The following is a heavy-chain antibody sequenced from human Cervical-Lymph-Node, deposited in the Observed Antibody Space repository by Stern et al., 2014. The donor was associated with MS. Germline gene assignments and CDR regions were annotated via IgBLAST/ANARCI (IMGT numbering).Heavy chain of an antibody. V-gene: IGHV1-69*01. CDR1: GGTFSNFA. D-gene: IGHD5-18*01. Sequence: QVQLMQSGAEVKKPGSSVNVSCQASGGTFSNFAISWVRQAPGQGLEWIGGIIPIFGAPNYAQKYQGRVTISADESTSTAYMDLSSLRSEDTAVYYCASSWEYSNSWVHYHGMDVWGQGTTVTVSS. CDR2: IIPIFGAP. CDR3: ASSWEYSNSWVHYHGMDV. J-gene: IGHJ6*02.